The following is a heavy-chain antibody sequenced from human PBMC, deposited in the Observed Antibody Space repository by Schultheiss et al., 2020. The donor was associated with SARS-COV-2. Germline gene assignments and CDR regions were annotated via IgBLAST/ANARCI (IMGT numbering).Heavy chain of an antibody. CDR3: ARAPLGTTAIDAFDI. D-gene: IGHD1-7*01. CDR2: IYHSGST. V-gene: IGHV4-30-2*01. CDR1: GGSISSGGYY. J-gene: IGHJ3*02. Sequence: SETLSLTCTVSGGSISSGGYYWSWIRQHPGKGLEWIGYIYHSGSTYYNPSLKSRVTISVDRSKNQFSLKLSSVTAADTAVYYCARAPLGTTAIDAFDIWGQGTMVTVSS.